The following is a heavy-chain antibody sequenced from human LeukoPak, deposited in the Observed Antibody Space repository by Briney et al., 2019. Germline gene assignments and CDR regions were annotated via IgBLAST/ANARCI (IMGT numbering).Heavy chain of an antibody. J-gene: IGHJ4*02. V-gene: IGHV3-11*05. CDR2: ISSGSTYT. CDR1: GFTFSDYY. CDR3: ARDLTDYYDSSGYLDY. D-gene: IGHD3-22*01. Sequence: PGGSLRLSCAASGFTFSDYYMGWIRQAPGKGLEWVSSISSGSTYTNYADSVKGRFTISRDNAKNSLYLQMNSLRAEDTAVYYCARDLTDYYDSSGYLDYWGQGTLVTVSS.